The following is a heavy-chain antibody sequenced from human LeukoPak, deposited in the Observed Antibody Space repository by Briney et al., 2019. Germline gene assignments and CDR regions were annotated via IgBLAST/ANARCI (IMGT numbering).Heavy chain of an antibody. CDR3: ARGRGYSSSWYKGYYFDY. J-gene: IGHJ4*02. Sequence: SETLSLTCAVYVVSFSGYYWSCTRQPPGKGLEWIGEINHSGSTNYNPSLKSRVTISVDTPKNQFSLKLSSVTAADTAVYYCARGRGYSSSWYKGYYFDYWGQGTLVTVSS. CDR2: INHSGST. CDR1: VVSFSGYY. D-gene: IGHD6-13*01. V-gene: IGHV4-34*01.